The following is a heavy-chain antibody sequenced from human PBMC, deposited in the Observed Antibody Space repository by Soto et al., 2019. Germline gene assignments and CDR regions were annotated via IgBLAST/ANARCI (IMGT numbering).Heavy chain of an antibody. CDR2: ISSSSGYI. J-gene: IGHJ4*02. Sequence: PGGSLRLSCAASGFTFSSYSMKWVRQAPGKGLDWVSSISSSSGYIDYADSVKGRFTISRDNAKNSLFLQMDSLRAEDSAVYYCARDPPGGYYYFFDYWGQGTLVTVSS. D-gene: IGHD3-22*01. CDR1: GFTFSSYS. V-gene: IGHV3-21*01. CDR3: ARDPPGGYYYFFDY.